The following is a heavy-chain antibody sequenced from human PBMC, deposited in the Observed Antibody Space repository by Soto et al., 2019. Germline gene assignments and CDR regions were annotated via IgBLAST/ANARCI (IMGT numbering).Heavy chain of an antibody. CDR1: GFTFSSYA. CDR2: ISYDGSNK. CDR3: ARGAGGHSYGQEIDY. J-gene: IGHJ4*02. Sequence: QVLLVESGGGVVQPGRSLRLSCAASGFTFSSYAMHWVRQAPGKGLEWVAVISYDGSNKYYADSVKGRFTISRDNSKNTLYLQMNSLRAEDTAVYYCARGAGGHSYGQEIDYWGQGTLVTVSS. V-gene: IGHV3-30-3*01. D-gene: IGHD5-18*01.